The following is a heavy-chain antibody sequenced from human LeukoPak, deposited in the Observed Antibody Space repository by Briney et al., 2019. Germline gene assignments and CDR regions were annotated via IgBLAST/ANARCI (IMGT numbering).Heavy chain of an antibody. D-gene: IGHD6-19*01. CDR2: ISGSGGST. V-gene: IGHV3-23*01. CDR1: GFTFSSYG. CDR3: AKGVNQWLPGFDAFDI. J-gene: IGHJ3*02. Sequence: GGTLRLSCAASGFTFSSYGMSWVRQAPGKGLEWVSAISGSGGSTYYADFVKGRFTISRDNSKNTLYLQMNSLRAEDTAVYYCAKGVNQWLPGFDAFDIWGQGTMVTVSS.